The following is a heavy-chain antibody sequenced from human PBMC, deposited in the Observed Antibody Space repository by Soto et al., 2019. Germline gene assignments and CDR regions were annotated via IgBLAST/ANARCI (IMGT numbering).Heavy chain of an antibody. CDR2: IYYSGST. J-gene: IGHJ4*02. Sequence: SETLSLTCTVSGGSIRSYCLSWIRQPPGKGLEWIGYIYYSGSTNYNPSLKSRVTISVDTSKNQFSLKLSSVTGADTAVYYCARVLYSGTGSYYFDYWGQGTLVTVSS. V-gene: IGHV4-59*01. D-gene: IGHD1-1*01. CDR3: ARVLYSGTGSYYFDY. CDR1: GGSIRSYC.